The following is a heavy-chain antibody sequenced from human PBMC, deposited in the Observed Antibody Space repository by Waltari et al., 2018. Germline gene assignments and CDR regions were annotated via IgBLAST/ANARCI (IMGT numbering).Heavy chain of an antibody. CDR1: GFSFSSYG. D-gene: IGHD3-16*02. V-gene: IGHV3-33*01. CDR3: ARDYPDMDV. Sequence: QVQLVESGGGVVQPGRSLRLSCAASGFSFSSYGIHWVRQAPGRGLGWVGVIWYDGSGKYYVDSVGGRFTISRDNSKNTAYLQMNSLRVEDTAVYYCARDYPDMDVWGKGTTVIVSS. CDR2: IWYDGSGK. J-gene: IGHJ6*03.